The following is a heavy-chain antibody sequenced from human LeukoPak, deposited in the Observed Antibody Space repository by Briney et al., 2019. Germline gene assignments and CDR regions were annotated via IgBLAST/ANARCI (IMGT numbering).Heavy chain of an antibody. D-gene: IGHD5-24*01. CDR1: GYTLTELS. J-gene: IGHJ4*02. Sequence: ASVKVSCKVSGYTLTELSMHWVRQAPGKGLEWMGGFDPEDGGTIYAQKFQGRVTITADESTSTAYMELSSLRSEDTAVYYCARDGYNSGNFDYWGQGTLVTVSS. V-gene: IGHV1-24*01. CDR2: FDPEDGGT. CDR3: ARDGYNSGNFDY.